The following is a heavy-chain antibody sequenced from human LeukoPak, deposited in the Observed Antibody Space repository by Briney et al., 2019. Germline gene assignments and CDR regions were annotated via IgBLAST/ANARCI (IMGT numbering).Heavy chain of an antibody. V-gene: IGHV4-38-2*01. D-gene: IGHD6-13*01. CDR3: ARPRLGIAAAGSDY. CDR1: GYSISSGYY. Sequence: SETLSLTCAVSGYSISSGYYWGWIRQPPGKGLEWIGSIYHSGSTYYNPSLKSRVTISVDTSKNQFSLKLSSVTAADTAVYYCARPRLGIAAAGSDYWGQGTLVTVSS. J-gene: IGHJ4*02. CDR2: IYHSGST.